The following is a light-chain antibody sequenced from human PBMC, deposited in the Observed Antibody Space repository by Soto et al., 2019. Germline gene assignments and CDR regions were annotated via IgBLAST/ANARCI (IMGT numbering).Light chain of an antibody. CDR1: QNIVNY. Sequence: DIQMTQSPSSLSAYVGDRVTITCRASQNIVNYLNWYQRKPGKAPKLLIYAASSLPSGVPSRFSGSGSGTDFTLTISSLQSEDVATYYRQQSYSSPVTFGQGTRLEI. V-gene: IGKV1-39*01. CDR2: AAS. J-gene: IGKJ5*01. CDR3: QQSYSSPVT.